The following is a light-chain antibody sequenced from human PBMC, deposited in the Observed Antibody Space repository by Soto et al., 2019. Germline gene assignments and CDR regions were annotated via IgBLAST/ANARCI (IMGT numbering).Light chain of an antibody. J-gene: IGKJ5*01. CDR2: GAS. V-gene: IGKV3D-15*01. CDR3: QQRQYWPPIT. CDR1: QGIGDT. Sequence: EVVMRQSPATLSVSPGEGATLSCRASQGIGDTLAWYQHKPGQAPRLLIYGASSRATGIPARFSGSGSGTDFTLTISSLEPEDFAIYYCQQRQYWPPITFGQGTRLEIK.